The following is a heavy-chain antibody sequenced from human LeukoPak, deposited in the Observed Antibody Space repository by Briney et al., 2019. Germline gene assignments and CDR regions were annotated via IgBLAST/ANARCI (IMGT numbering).Heavy chain of an antibody. CDR2: ISTTGDFI. CDR1: GFTFTTYS. CDR3: AGRDCTNGLCQFDY. D-gene: IGHD2-8*01. V-gene: IGHV3-21*01. Sequence: PGGSLRLSCVASGFTFTTYSMNWVRLAPGKGLEWVSSISTTGDFIHYADSVKGRFTISRHNAKNSLYLQMNSLRAEDTAIYYCAGRDCTNGLCQFDYWGQGTLVTVSS. J-gene: IGHJ4*02.